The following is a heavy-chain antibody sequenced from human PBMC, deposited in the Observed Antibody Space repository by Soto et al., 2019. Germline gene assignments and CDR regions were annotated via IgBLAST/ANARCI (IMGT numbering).Heavy chain of an antibody. CDR2: VSNDGSDK. Sequence: GGSLRLSCAASGFIFNSYGMHWVRQAPGKGLEWVAVVSNDGSDKYYADLVEGRFTISRDNSKNTLFLQMNSLRVEDTAVYYCEKDEETRYYYGMDVWGQGTTATVSS. J-gene: IGHJ6*02. V-gene: IGHV3-30*18. CDR3: EKDEETRYYYGMDV. CDR1: GFIFNSYG.